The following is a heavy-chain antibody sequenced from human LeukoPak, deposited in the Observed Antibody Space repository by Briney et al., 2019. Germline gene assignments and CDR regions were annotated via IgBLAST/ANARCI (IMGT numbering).Heavy chain of an antibody. CDR2: ISYDGSNK. CDR3: ASRPYGSGSYYSGTDY. V-gene: IGHV3-30-3*01. CDR1: GFTFSSYA. Sequence: PGRSLRLSCAASGFTFSSYAMHWVRQAPGKGLEWVAVISYDGSNKYYADSVKGRFTISRDNSKNTLYLQMNSLRPEDTVVYYCASRPYGSGSYYSGTDYWGQGTLVTVSS. D-gene: IGHD3-10*01. J-gene: IGHJ4*02.